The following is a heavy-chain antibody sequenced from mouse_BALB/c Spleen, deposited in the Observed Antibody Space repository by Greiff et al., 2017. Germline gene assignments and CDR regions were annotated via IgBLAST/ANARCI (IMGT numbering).Heavy chain of an antibody. J-gene: IGHJ2*01. D-gene: IGHD2-3*01. CDR1: GYTFTDYA. CDR3: AREGGYDGYYFDY. CDR2: ISTYYGDA. Sequence: QVHVKQSGAELVRPGVSVKISCKGSGYTFTDYAMHWVKQSHAKSLEWIGVISTYYGDASYNQKFKGKATMTVDKSSSTAYMELARLTSEDSAIYYCAREGGYDGYYFDYWGQGTTLTVSS. V-gene: IGHV1S137*01.